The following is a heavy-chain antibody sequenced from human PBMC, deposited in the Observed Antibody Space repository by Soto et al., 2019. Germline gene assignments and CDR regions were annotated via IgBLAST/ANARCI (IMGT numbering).Heavy chain of an antibody. CDR3: ARDRDWRTYYYYMDV. Sequence: GGSLRLSCAASGFTFSSYWMSWVRQTPGKGLEWVAKIKQDGSEKYYVDSVKGRFTISRDNAKNSLYLQMNSLRAEDTAVYYCARDRDWRTYYYYMDVWGKGTTVTVSS. CDR1: GFTFSSYW. D-gene: IGHD1-1*01. CDR2: IKQDGSEK. J-gene: IGHJ6*03. V-gene: IGHV3-7*01.